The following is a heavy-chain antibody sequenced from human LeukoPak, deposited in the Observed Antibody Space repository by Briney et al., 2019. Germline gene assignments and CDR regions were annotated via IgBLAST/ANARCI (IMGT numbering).Heavy chain of an antibody. J-gene: IGHJ5*02. D-gene: IGHD3-10*01. Sequence: SETLSLTCAVYGGSFSGYYWSWIRQPPGKGLEWIREINHSGSTNYNPSLKSRVTISVDTSKNQFSLKLSSVTAADTAVYYCARYGSGSPPGYNWFDPWGQGTLVTVSS. V-gene: IGHV4-34*01. CDR2: INHSGST. CDR3: ARYGSGSPPGYNWFDP. CDR1: GGSFSGYY.